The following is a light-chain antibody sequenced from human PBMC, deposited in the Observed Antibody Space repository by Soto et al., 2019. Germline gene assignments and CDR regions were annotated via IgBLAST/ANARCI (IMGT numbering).Light chain of an antibody. CDR2: LGS. CDR1: QSLLHSNGYNY. J-gene: IGKJ2*02. V-gene: IGKV2-28*01. Sequence: DLVMTQSPLSLPVTPGEPASISCRSSQSLLHSNGYNYLDWYLQKPGQSPQLLIYLGSNRASGVPDRFSGSGAGTDFTLKISRVEAEDVGVYYCMQALQTPRTFGQGTKLESK. CDR3: MQALQTPRT.